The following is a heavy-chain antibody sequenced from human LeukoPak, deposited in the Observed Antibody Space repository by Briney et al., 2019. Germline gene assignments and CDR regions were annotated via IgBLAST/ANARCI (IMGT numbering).Heavy chain of an antibody. D-gene: IGHD3-9*01. Sequence: SETLSLTCTVSGGSISSYYWSWIRQPPGKGLEWIGYIYYSGSTNYNPSLKSRVTISVDTSKNQFSLKLSSVTAADTAVYYCGGGGTDTLTVDYWGQGTLVTVSS. CDR3: GGGGTDTLTVDY. CDR1: GGSISSYY. J-gene: IGHJ4*02. CDR2: IYYSGST. V-gene: IGHV4-59*01.